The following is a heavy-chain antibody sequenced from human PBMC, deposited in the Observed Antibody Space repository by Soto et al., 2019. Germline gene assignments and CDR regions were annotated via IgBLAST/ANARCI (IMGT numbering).Heavy chain of an antibody. CDR1: GFTFSSYW. CDR3: ARGITIFGVVNYYYYGMDV. Sequence: PGGSLRLSCAASGFTFSSYWMSWVRQAPGKGLEWVANIKQDGSEKYYVDSVKGRFTISRDNAKNSLYLQMNSLRAEDTAVYYCARGITIFGVVNYYYYGMDVWGQGTTVTVSS. V-gene: IGHV3-7*01. CDR2: IKQDGSEK. J-gene: IGHJ6*02. D-gene: IGHD3-3*01.